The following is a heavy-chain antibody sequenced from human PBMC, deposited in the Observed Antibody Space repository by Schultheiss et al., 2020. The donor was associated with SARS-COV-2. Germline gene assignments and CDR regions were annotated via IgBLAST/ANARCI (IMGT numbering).Heavy chain of an antibody. D-gene: IGHD3-10*01. J-gene: IGHJ5*02. V-gene: IGHV4-59*12. CDR1: GGSIRSYY. Sequence: SQTLSLTCTVSGGSIRSYYWSWIRQPPGKGLEWIGYIYYSGSTNYNPSLKSRVTISVDTSKNQFSLKLSSVTAADTAVYYCARGIMYYYGSGSYNWFDPWGQGTLVTVSS. CDR3: ARGIMYYYGSGSYNWFDP. CDR2: IYYSGST.